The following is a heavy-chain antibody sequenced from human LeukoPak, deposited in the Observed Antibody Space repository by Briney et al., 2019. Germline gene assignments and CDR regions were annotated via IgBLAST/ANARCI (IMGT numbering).Heavy chain of an antibody. CDR2: INHSGST. V-gene: IGHV4-34*01. CDR1: GGSFSGYC. D-gene: IGHD2-15*01. Sequence: SETLSLTCAVYGGSFSGYCWSWIRQPPGKGLEWIGEINHSGSTNYNPSLKSRVTISVDTSKNQFSLKLSSVTAADTAVYYCARGLTYLGYCSGGSCYPLDYWGQGTLVTVSS. CDR3: ARGLTYLGYCSGGSCYPLDY. J-gene: IGHJ4*02.